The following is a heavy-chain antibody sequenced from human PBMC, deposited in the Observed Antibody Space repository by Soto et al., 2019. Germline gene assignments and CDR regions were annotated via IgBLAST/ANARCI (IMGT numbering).Heavy chain of an antibody. CDR1: GFTFSSYG. D-gene: IGHD3-22*01. J-gene: IGHJ3*02. V-gene: IGHV3-33*01. Sequence: QVQLVASGGGVVQPGRSLRLSCAASGFTFSSYGMHWVRQAPGKGLEWVAVIWYDGSNKYYADSVKGRFTISGDNSKRNRYLRVHGRISEDTAVYYSAREATLFVFEGGYAHCGLDIWGQGTMVTVSS. CDR3: AREATLFVFEGGYAHCGLDI. CDR2: IWYDGSNK.